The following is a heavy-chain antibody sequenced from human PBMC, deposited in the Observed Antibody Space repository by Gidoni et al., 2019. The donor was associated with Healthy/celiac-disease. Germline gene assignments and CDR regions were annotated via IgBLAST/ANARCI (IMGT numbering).Heavy chain of an antibody. CDR2: IYYSGST. V-gene: IGHV4-59*01. D-gene: IGHD3-10*01. Sequence: QVQLQESGPGLVKPSETLSLTCTVSGGSISRYYWSWIRQPPGKGLEWIGYIYYSGSTNYNPSLKSRVTISVDTSKNQFSLKLSSVTAADTAGYYCARGYYGSGSYYKYYFDYWGQGTLVTVSS. CDR3: ARGYYGSGSYYKYYFDY. J-gene: IGHJ4*02. CDR1: GGSISRYY.